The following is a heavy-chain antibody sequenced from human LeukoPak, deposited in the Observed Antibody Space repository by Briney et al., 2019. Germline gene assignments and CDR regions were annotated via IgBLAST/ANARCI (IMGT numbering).Heavy chain of an antibody. D-gene: IGHD6-6*01. V-gene: IGHV3-30-3*01. Sequence: GGSLRLSCAASGFTFSSYAMHWVRQAPGKGLEWVAVISYDGSNKYYADSVKGRFTISRDNAKNSLYLQMNSLRAEDTAVYYCAREYSSSSIWGQGTLVTVSS. CDR2: ISYDGSNK. J-gene: IGHJ4*02. CDR3: AREYSSSSI. CDR1: GFTFSSYA.